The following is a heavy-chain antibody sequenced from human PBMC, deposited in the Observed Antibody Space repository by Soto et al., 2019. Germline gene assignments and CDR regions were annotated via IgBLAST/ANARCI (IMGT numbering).Heavy chain of an antibody. V-gene: IGHV1-2*04. CDR2: INPNSGGT. CDR3: ARERGITGTTPPAGQHYNDMDV. CDR1: GYTFTGYY. D-gene: IGHD1-7*01. J-gene: IGHJ6*02. Sequence: QVQLVQSGAEVKKPGASVKVSCKASGYTFTGYYMHWVRQAPGQGLEWMGWINPNSGGTNYAQKFQGWVTMTRDTSGSTGCMELSRLRSDDTAVYYCARERGITGTTPPAGQHYNDMDVWGQGTTVTVSS.